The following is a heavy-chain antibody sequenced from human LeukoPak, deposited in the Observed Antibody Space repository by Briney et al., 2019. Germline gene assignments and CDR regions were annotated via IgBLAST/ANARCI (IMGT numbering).Heavy chain of an antibody. V-gene: IGHV3-23*01. CDR2: IRDSDGRT. CDR1: GFTLSGYA. CDR3: AKSGNTETVDY. D-gene: IGHD6-25*01. J-gene: IGHJ4*02. Sequence: GGSLTLSCAASGFTLSGYAMSWVRQTPGKGLECVSTIRDSDGRTYYADSVEGRFTISRDNSTNTLYLQMNSLRAGDTAIYYCAKSGNTETVDYWGQGTLVTVSS.